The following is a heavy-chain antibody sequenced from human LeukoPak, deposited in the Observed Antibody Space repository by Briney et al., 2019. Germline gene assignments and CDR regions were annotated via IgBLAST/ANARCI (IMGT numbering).Heavy chain of an antibody. Sequence: GGSLRLSCAASGFTFSSYAMHWVCQAPGKGLEWVAVISYDGSNKYYADSVKGRFTISRDNSKNTLYLQMNSLRAEDTAVYYCARDYRLDTAMALDYWGRGTLVTVSS. V-gene: IGHV3-30*01. CDR3: ARDYRLDTAMALDY. CDR1: GFTFSSYA. D-gene: IGHD5-18*01. CDR2: ISYDGSNK. J-gene: IGHJ4*02.